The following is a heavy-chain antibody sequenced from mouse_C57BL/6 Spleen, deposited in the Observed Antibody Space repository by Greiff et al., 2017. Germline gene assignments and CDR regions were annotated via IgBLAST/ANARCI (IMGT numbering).Heavy chain of an antibody. J-gene: IGHJ2*01. CDR2: ISSGGSYT. D-gene: IGHD1-2*01. Sequence: EVMLVESGGDLVKPGGSLKLSCAASGFTFRSYGMSWVRQTPDKRLEWVATISSGGSYTYYPDSVQGRFTISRDNAKNTLYLQMSSLKSEDTAMYYCARREAITNYYFDYWGQGTTLTVSS. V-gene: IGHV5-6*02. CDR1: GFTFRSYG. CDR3: ARREAITNYYFDY.